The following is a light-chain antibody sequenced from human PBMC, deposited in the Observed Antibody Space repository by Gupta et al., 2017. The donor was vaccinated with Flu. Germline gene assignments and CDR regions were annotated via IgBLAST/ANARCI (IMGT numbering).Light chain of an antibody. Sequence: QSTLTQPASVSGSPGQSITISCTGTSSDVGGYSYVSWYQQHPGKAPKLMIYEVTDRPSGISNRFSGSKSGNTASLTISGPQAEDEADYFCASYTTTSTWLCGGGTKLT. CDR1: SSDVGGYSY. CDR3: ASYTTTSTWL. V-gene: IGLV2-14*01. CDR2: EVT. J-gene: IGLJ3*02.